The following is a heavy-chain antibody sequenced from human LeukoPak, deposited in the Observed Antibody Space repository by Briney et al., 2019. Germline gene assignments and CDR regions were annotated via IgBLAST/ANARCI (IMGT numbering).Heavy chain of an antibody. D-gene: IGHD6-19*01. CDR1: GGPISSYY. J-gene: IGHJ6*04. CDR3: ARSIAVAGTFYYGMDV. CDR2: IYYSGST. V-gene: IGHV4-59*01. Sequence: SETLSLTCTVSGGPISSYYWSWLQQPPPRGLAWIGYIYYSGSTNYNPSLNSRVTISVATSKNQFSLKLSSVTAADTAVYYCARSIAVAGTFYYGMDVWGKRTTVTVSS.